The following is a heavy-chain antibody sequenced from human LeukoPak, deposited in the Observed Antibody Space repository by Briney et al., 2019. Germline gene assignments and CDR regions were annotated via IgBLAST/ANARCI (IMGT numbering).Heavy chain of an antibody. V-gene: IGHV3-23*01. CDR1: GFTFSNYA. CDR2: ISDSGAYT. D-gene: IGHD6-6*01. CDR3: ARTIGSSSEWFDP. J-gene: IGHJ5*02. Sequence: GGSLRLSCTASGFTFSNYAMSWVRQAPGKGLEWVSSISDSGAYTYYADSVKGRFTISRDYSKNTLYLQMSSLRADDTALYYCARTIGSSSEWFDPWGQGTLVTVSS.